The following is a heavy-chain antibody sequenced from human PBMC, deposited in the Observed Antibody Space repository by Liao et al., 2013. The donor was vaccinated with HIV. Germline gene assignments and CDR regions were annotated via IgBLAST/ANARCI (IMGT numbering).Heavy chain of an antibody. J-gene: IGHJ6*03. CDR3: ARGAPQFYYYYMDV. Sequence: QVQLQESGPGLVKPSETLSLNCSVSGGSISLYYWNWIRQPVGKGLEWIGRIYSSGITHSNPSFKSRVTMSVDTSKNQFSLRLSSLTAADTAVYYCARGAPQFYYYYMDVWGKGTTVTVSS. CDR1: GGSISLYY. D-gene: IGHD5-24*01. CDR2: IYSSGIT. V-gene: IGHV4-4*07.